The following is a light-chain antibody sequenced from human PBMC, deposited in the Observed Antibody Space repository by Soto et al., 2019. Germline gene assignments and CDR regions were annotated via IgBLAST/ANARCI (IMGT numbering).Light chain of an antibody. V-gene: IGKV1-5*01. Sequence: DIQMTQSPSTLSASVGDRVTITCRASQSINSWLAWYQQKPGTAPKLLIYDASSLESGVPSRFSGSGSGTEFTLTINSLQPDDFATYYCQQYNSYSTFGLGTKVDIK. CDR2: DAS. J-gene: IGKJ1*01. CDR1: QSINSW. CDR3: QQYNSYST.